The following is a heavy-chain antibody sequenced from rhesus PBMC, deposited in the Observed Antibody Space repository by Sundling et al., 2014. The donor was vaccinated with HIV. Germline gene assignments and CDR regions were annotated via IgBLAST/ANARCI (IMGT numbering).Heavy chain of an antibody. CDR3: ASPKYRWKPYYFDY. J-gene: IGHJ4*01. Sequence: QVQLQESGPGLVKPSETLSLTCVVSGFSISSGYYWGWIRQSPGKGLDYIAYISGNSGSTYYNPSLKSRVTISKDTSKNQFSLKLNSVTAADTAVYYCASPKYRWKPYYFDYWGQGVLVTVSS. CDR1: GFSISSGYY. CDR2: ISGNSGST. V-gene: IGHV4-99*01. D-gene: IGHD1-1-1*01.